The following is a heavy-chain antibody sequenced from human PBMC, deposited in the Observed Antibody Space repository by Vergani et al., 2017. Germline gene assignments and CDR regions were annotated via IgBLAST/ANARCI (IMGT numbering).Heavy chain of an antibody. V-gene: IGHV3-30*01. CDR2: ISYDGSNK. CDR3: AGCSSTSCYAHYYYYMDV. J-gene: IGHJ6*03. D-gene: IGHD2-2*01. CDR1: GFTFSSYA. Sequence: QVQLVESGGGVVQPGRSLRLSCAASGFTFSSYAMHWVRQAPGKGLEWVAVISYDGSNKYYADSVKGRFTISRDNSKNTLYLQMNSLRAEDTAVYYCAGCSSTSCYAHYYYYMDVWGKGTTVTVSS.